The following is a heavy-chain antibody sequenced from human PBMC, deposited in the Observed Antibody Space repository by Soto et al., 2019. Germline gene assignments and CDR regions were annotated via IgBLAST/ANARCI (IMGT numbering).Heavy chain of an antibody. V-gene: IGHV4-4*09. J-gene: IGHJ4*02. Sequence: PSETLSLTCTVSGGSISSYYWSWIRQPPGKGLEWIGRIYTIGSTNYNPSLKSRVTISVDLSKNPFSLRLSSVTTADTALYYCARTTAVPNTLRSRYFFDYWGQGTLVTVSS. CDR3: ARTTAVPNTLRSRYFFDY. CDR2: IYTIGST. D-gene: IGHD4-17*01. CDR1: GGSISSYY.